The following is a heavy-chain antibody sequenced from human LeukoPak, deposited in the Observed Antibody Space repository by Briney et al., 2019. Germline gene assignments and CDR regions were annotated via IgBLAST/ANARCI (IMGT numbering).Heavy chain of an antibody. D-gene: IGHD2-2*01. CDR3: ARGSVVVVPAARDGMDV. V-gene: IGHV4-39*07. J-gene: IGHJ6*04. CDR2: INHSGST. Sequence: SETLSLTCTVSGGSISSGDYYWSWIRQPPGKGLEWIGEINHSGSTNYNPSLKSRVTISVDTSKNQFSLKLSSVTAADTAVYYCARGSVVVVPAARDGMDVWGKGTTVTVSS. CDR1: GGSISSGDYY.